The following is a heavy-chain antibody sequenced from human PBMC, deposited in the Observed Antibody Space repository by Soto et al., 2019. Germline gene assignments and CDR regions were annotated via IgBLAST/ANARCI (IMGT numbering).Heavy chain of an antibody. CDR1: GFTFSSYS. D-gene: IGHD2-15*01. CDR3: ARAVVPGPIARKDHFDI. J-gene: IGHJ3*02. CDR2: ISSSSSYI. V-gene: IGHV3-21*01. Sequence: GGSLRLSCAASGFTFSSYSMNWVRQAPGKGLEWVSSISSSSSYIYYADSVKGRFTISRDNAKNSLYLQMNSLRAEDTAVYYCARAVVPGPIARKDHFDIWGQGTMVTVSS.